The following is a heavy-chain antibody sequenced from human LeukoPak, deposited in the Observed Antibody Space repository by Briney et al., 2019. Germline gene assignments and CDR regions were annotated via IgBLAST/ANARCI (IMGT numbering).Heavy chain of an antibody. J-gene: IGHJ6*03. CDR3: ARAHYYYYMDV. CDR1: GGSISSSPYY. CDR2: IYYSGTT. V-gene: IGHV4-39*07. Sequence: PSETLSLTCTVSGGSISSSPYYWGWIRQPPGKGLEWIGSIYYSGTTHYNPSLESRVTMSVDTSKNQFSLKLSSVTAADTAVYYCARAHYYYYMDVWGKGTTVTISS.